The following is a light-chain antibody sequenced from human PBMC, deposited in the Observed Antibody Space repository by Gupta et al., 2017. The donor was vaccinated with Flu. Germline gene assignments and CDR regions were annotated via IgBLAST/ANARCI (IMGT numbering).Light chain of an antibody. CDR1: QDISTW. CDR3: QQYNSYPVT. V-gene: IGKV1D-16*01. J-gene: IGKJ4*01. CDR2: AAS. Sequence: DIPMTQSPPSLSASVGDRVTITRRASQDISTWLAWYQLKPGKAPRSLIYAASYLRSEVPSRFSGSGSGTDFTLTISSLQPEDFATYSCQQYNSYPVTFGGGTKVEIK.